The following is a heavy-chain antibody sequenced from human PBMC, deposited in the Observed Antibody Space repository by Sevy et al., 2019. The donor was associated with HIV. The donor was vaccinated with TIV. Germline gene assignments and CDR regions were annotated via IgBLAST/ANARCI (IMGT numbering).Heavy chain of an antibody. CDR1: GFTFSSYE. V-gene: IGHV3-48*03. Sequence: GGSLRLSCAASGFTFSSYEMNWVRQAPGKGLEWVSYISNSGTIISYSDSVRGRFTISRDNARNSLYLQMNSLRGEDTDVYYCARDLPPSATTVAHFDHWGQGTLVTVSS. CDR3: ARDLPPSATTVAHFDH. D-gene: IGHD4-17*01. J-gene: IGHJ4*02. CDR2: ISNSGTII.